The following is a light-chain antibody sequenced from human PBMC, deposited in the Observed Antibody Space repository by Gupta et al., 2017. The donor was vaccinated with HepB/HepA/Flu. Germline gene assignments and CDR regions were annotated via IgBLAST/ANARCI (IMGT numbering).Light chain of an antibody. CDR3: HQYYSTPWT. J-gene: IGKJ1*01. Sequence: IVMTQSQDALAGSLGERDTINCKSNQSVLYSSKNKNCLAWYQQKSGQPPKLLTYWASTRESGVPDRFSGSGSGTDFTLTISSLQAEDVAVYYCHQYYSTPWTFGQGTKVEIK. CDR2: WAS. V-gene: IGKV4-1*01. CDR1: QSVLYSSKNKNC.